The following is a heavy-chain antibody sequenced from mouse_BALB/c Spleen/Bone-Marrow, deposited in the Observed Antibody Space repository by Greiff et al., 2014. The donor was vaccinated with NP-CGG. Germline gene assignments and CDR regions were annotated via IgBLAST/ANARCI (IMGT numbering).Heavy chain of an antibody. CDR2: IDPSDSET. CDR3: ARVGLRLPYYFDY. J-gene: IGHJ2*01. CDR1: GYSFTSYW. D-gene: IGHD1-2*01. Sequence: QVQMKHPGPQVVRPGASVKISCKASGYSFTSYWMHWVKQRPGQGLEWIGMIDPSDSETRLNQKFKDKATLTVDKSSSTAYMQLSSPTSEDSAVYYCARVGLRLPYYFDYWGQGTTLTVSA. V-gene: IGHV1S126*01.